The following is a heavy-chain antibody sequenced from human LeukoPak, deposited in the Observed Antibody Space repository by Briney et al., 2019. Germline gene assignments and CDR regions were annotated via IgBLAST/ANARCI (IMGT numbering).Heavy chain of an antibody. Sequence: SETLSLTCAVYGGSFSGCYWSWIRQPPGKGLEWIGEINHSGSTNYNPSLKSRVTISVDTSKNQFSLKLSSVTAADTAVYYCARGVGLEMATSYFDYWGQGTLVTVSS. CDR3: ARGVGLEMATSYFDY. D-gene: IGHD5-24*01. CDR1: GGSFSGCY. J-gene: IGHJ4*02. CDR2: INHSGST. V-gene: IGHV4-34*01.